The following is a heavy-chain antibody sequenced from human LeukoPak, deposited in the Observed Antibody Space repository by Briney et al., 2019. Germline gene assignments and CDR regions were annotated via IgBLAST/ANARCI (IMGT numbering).Heavy chain of an antibody. V-gene: IGHV1-8*01. CDR2: MNPNSGNT. D-gene: IGHD2-8*01. Sequence: ASVKVSCKASGYTFTSYDINWVRQATGQGLEWMGWMNPNSGNTGYAQKFQGRVTMTRNTSISTAYIELSSLRSEDTAVYYCARDCTNGVCYTLYYYGMDVWGQGTTVTVSS. CDR3: ARDCTNGVCYTLYYYGMDV. CDR1: GYTFTSYD. J-gene: IGHJ6*02.